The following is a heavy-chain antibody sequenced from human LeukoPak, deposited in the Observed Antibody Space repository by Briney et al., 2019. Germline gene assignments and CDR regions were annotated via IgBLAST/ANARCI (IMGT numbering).Heavy chain of an antibody. CDR1: GYTFTGYY. V-gene: IGHV1-2*04. Sequence: ASVKVSCKASGYTFTGYYMHWVRQAPGQGLEWMGWINPNSGGTNYAQKFQGWVTMTRDTSISTAYMELSRLRSDDTAVYYCASSSSGSNLNFDYWGQGTLVTVSS. CDR2: INPNSGGT. CDR3: ASSSSGSNLNFDY. J-gene: IGHJ4*02. D-gene: IGHD6-19*01.